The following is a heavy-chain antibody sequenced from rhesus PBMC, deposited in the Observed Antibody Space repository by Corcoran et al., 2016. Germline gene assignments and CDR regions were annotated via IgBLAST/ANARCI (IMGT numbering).Heavy chain of an antibody. CDR3: ARIDSGYYRYNRFDV. J-gene: IGHJ5-1*01. CDR2: IGGSTGSP. D-gene: IGHD3-28*01. Sequence: QVQLQESGPGLVKPSETLSLTCAVSGGTISVYYWNWIRQPPGNGREWIGYIGGSTGSPYDNPSLECRVTSSADTSTNQFSLTLSSVTAADTAVYYCARIDSGYYRYNRFDVWGAGVLVTVSS. CDR1: GGTISVYY. V-gene: IGHV4-165*02.